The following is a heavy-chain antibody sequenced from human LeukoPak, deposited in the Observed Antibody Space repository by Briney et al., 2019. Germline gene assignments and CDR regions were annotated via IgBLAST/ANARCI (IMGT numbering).Heavy chain of an antibody. CDR2: IYYSGSP. J-gene: IGHJ5*02. Sequence: SETLSLTCTVSGGSISSYYWSWIRQPPGKGLEWIGYIYYSGSPNYNPSLKSRVTISVDTSKNQFSLKLSSVTAADTAVYYCARDYSSGWYWFDPWGQGTLVTVSS. CDR3: ARDYSSGWYWFDP. CDR1: GGSISSYY. D-gene: IGHD6-19*01. V-gene: IGHV4-59*01.